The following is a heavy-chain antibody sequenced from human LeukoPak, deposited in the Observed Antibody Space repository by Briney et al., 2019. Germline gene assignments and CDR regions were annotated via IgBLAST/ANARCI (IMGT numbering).Heavy chain of an antibody. CDR2: ISGSGGST. CDR3: AKGSYSSSSGLFDY. J-gene: IGHJ4*02. CDR1: GFTFSSYA. D-gene: IGHD6-6*01. Sequence: GGSLRLSCAASGFTFSSYAMSWVHQAPGKGLEWVSAISGSGGSTYYADSVKGRFTISRDNSKNSLYLQMNSLRAEDTAVYYCAKGSYSSSSGLFDYWGQGTLVTVSS. V-gene: IGHV3-23*01.